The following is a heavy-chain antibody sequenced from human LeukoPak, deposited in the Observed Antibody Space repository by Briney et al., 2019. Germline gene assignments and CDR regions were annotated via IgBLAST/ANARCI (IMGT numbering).Heavy chain of an antibody. CDR2: IYYSGST. V-gene: IGHV4-31*03. Sequence: PSQTLSLTCTVSGGSISSGGHSWSWIRQHPGKGLEWIGYIYYSGSTYYNPSLKSRVTISVDTSKNQFSLKLSSVTAADTAVYYCARDNRAYDAFDIWGQGTMVTVSS. CDR3: ARDNRAYDAFDI. CDR1: GGSISSGGHS. J-gene: IGHJ3*02. D-gene: IGHD3-10*01.